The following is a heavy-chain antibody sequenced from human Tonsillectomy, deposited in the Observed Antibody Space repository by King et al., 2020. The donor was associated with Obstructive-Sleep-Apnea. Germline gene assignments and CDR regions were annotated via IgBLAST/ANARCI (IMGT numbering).Heavy chain of an antibody. CDR3: ARVASSYYPISYFTRLWFTP. D-gene: IGHD3-3*01. CDR2: ISSSGSTI. V-gene: IGHV3-11*01. Sequence: VQLVESGGGLVKPGGSLRLSCAASGFTFSDYYMSWIRQAPGKGLEWVLYISSSGSTIYYADSVKGRFTISRDNAKNSLYLQMNSLRAEDTAVYYCARVASSYYPISYFTRLWFTPWSHPTLVTVSS. CDR1: GFTFSDYY. J-gene: IGHJ5*02.